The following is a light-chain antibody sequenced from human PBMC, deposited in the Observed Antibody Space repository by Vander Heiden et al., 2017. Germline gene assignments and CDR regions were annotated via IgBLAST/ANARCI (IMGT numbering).Light chain of an antibody. J-gene: IGLJ2*01. Sequence: QSALTQPPSVSGSPGQSVTISCTGTSHDVGRYHLVSWSQHHPGKAPKLMIYEVSKQRSGVANRFSGCKSVSTASLTISGLLAEDEADYYCCSYAGSSSDVVFGGGTKLTVL. CDR2: EVS. V-gene: IGLV2-23*02. CDR1: SHDVGRYHL. CDR3: CSYAGSSSDVV.